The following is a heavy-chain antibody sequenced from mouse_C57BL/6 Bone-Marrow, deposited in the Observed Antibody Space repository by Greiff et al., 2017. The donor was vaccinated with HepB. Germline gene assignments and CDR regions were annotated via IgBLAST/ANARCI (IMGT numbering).Heavy chain of an antibody. V-gene: IGHV14-4*01. Sequence: EVQLQQSGAELVRPGASVKLSCTASGFNIKDDYMHWVKQRPEQGLEWIGWIDPENGDTEYASKFQGKATITADTSSNTAYLQLSSLTSEDTAVYYCTTHTTVVPHYFDYWGQGTTLTVSS. J-gene: IGHJ2*01. CDR2: IDPENGDT. D-gene: IGHD1-1*01. CDR1: GFNIKDDY. CDR3: TTHTTVVPHYFDY.